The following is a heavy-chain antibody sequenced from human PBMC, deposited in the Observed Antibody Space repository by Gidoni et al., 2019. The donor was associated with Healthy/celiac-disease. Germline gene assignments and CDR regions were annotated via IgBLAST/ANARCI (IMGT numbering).Heavy chain of an antibody. D-gene: IGHD3-22*01. Sequence: QVHLVESGGGVVQTGRSLRLSCAASGFTLSSYGMHWVRQAPAKGMEWVSVIWYDGSNQYYADSVKGRFTISRDNSKNTLYLQMNSLRAEDTAVYYCARGRGYYDSSGYFTGIYFDYWGQGTLVTVSS. V-gene: IGHV3-33*01. J-gene: IGHJ4*02. CDR2: IWYDGSNQ. CDR1: GFTLSSYG. CDR3: ARGRGYYDSSGYFTGIYFDY.